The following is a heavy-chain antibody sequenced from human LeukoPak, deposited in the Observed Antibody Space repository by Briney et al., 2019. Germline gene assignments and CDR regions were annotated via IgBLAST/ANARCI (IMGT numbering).Heavy chain of an antibody. CDR2: VSSSSRTI. V-gene: IGHV3-48*02. J-gene: IGHJ4*02. CDR3: ARDSYGDYGVDS. D-gene: IGHD4-17*01. CDR1: GFTFSSYS. Sequence: GGSLRLSCAASGFTFSSYSMNWVRQAPGKGLEWVSYVSSSSRTIYYADSVKGRFTISRDSAKNSLYLQMNSLRDEDTAVYYCARDSYGDYGVDSWGQGTLVTVSS.